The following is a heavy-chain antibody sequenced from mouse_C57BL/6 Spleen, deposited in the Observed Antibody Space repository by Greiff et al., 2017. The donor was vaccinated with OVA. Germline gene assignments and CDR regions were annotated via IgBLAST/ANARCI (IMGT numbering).Heavy chain of an antibody. V-gene: IGHV1-22*01. Sequence: DVQLQESGPELVKPGASVKMSCKASGYTFTDYNMHWVKQSHGKSLEWIGYINPNNGGTSYNQKFKGKATLTVNKSSSTAYMELRSLTSEDSAVYYCAGGLYYDYDEGFAYWGQGTLVTVSA. D-gene: IGHD2-4*01. CDR2: INPNNGGT. J-gene: IGHJ3*01. CDR3: AGGLYYDYDEGFAY. CDR1: GYTFTDYN.